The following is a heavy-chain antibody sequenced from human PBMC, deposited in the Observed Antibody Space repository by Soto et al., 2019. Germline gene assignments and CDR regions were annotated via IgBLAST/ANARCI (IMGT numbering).Heavy chain of an antibody. CDR2: ISAYNGNT. Sequence: ASVKVSCKASGCTFTSYGISWVRQAPGQGLEWMGWISAYNGNTNYAQKLQGRVTMTTDTSTSTAYMELRSLRFDDTAVYYCARIGEDSSGHNWFDPWGQGTLVTVSS. CDR1: GCTFTSYG. J-gene: IGHJ5*02. CDR3: ARIGEDSSGHNWFDP. V-gene: IGHV1-18*01. D-gene: IGHD3-22*01.